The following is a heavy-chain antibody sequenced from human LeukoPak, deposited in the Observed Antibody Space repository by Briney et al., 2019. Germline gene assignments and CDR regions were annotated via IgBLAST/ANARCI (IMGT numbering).Heavy chain of an antibody. J-gene: IGHJ5*02. CDR2: IYWNDDK. D-gene: IGHD6-6*01. CDR1: GFSLSTSGVG. Sequence: VSGPTLVKPTQTLTPTCTFSGFSLSTSGVGVGWIRQPPGKALEWLALIYWNDDKRYSPFLKSRVTITKDTSKNQVVLTMTNMDPVDTATYYCAVRGYSSSSGSNWFDPWGQGTLVTVSS. V-gene: IGHV2-5*01. CDR3: AVRGYSSSSGSNWFDP.